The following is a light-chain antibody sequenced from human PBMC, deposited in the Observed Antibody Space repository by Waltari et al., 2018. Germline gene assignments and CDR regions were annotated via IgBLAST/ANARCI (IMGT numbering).Light chain of an antibody. CDR1: SNDVGAYNF. J-gene: IGLJ3*02. CDR2: DVS. V-gene: IGLV2-11*01. CDR3: CSYTGTYTHWV. Sequence: QSALTQPRSVSGSPGPSVTISCTGTSNDVGAYNFVSWHQQHPGKAPKLMIYDVSKRPSGVPDRFSASKSGNTASLTISGLQAEDEADYYCCSYTGTYTHWVFGGGTKLTVL.